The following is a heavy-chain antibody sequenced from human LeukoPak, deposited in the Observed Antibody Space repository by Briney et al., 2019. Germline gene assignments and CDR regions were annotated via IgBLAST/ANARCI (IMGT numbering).Heavy chain of an antibody. J-gene: IGHJ6*03. CDR1: GFTFSSYG. CDR2: ISGSGGST. D-gene: IGHD3-10*01. V-gene: IGHV3-23*01. Sequence: PGGSLRLSCAASGFTFSSYGMSWVRQAPGKGLEWVSAISGSGGSTYYADSVKGRFTISRDNSKNTLYLQMNSLRAEDTAVYYCAKGNLLWFGGDDYMDVWGKGTTVIISS. CDR3: AKGNLLWFGGDDYMDV.